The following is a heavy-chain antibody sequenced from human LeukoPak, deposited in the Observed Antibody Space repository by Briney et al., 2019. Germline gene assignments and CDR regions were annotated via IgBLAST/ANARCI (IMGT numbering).Heavy chain of an antibody. J-gene: IGHJ4*02. CDR3: ARGPPNWGYDY. Sequence: ASVKVSCKASGYIFTSYDFNWVRQATGQRPEWMGWMSPNSGDTGYAQKFQDRVTMTRNTSISTAYMELSSLRSDDTAVYYCARGPPNWGYDYWGPGTLVTVSS. CDR1: GYIFTSYD. V-gene: IGHV1-8*01. D-gene: IGHD7-27*01. CDR2: MSPNSGDT.